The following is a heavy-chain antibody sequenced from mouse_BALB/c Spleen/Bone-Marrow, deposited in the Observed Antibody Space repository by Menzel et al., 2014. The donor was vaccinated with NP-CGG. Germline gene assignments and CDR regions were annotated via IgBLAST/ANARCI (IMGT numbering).Heavy chain of an antibody. CDR2: IGPETGGT. Sequence: VKLVESGAELVRPGASVTLSCKASGYTFTDYEMHWVKQTPVHGLEWIGAIGPETGGTAYNQKFKGKATLTADKSSSTAYMELRSLTSEDSAVYYCRAYYRYDGYAMDYWGQGTSVTVSS. CDR1: GYTFTDYE. D-gene: IGHD2-14*01. V-gene: IGHV1-15*01. CDR3: RAYYRYDGYAMDY. J-gene: IGHJ4*01.